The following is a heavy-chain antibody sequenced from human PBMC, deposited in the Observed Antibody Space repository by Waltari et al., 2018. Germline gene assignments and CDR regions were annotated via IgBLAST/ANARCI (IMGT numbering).Heavy chain of an antibody. CDR2: IRSKAYGGTT. CDR3: TRDKEVGAGDY. V-gene: IGHV3-49*03. J-gene: IGHJ4*02. Sequence: VQLVESGGGLVQPGRSLRLSCTASGFTFGDYAMSWFRQAPGKGLEGVGFIRSKAYGGTTEYAASVKGRFTISRDDSKSIAYLQMNSLKTEDTAVYYCTRDKEVGAGDYWGQGTLVTVSS. CDR1: GFTFGDYA. D-gene: IGHD1-26*01.